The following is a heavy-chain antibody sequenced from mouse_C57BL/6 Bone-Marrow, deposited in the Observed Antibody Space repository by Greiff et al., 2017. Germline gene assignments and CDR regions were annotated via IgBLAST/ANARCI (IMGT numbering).Heavy chain of an antibody. V-gene: IGHV1-53*01. Sequence: QVQLKESGTELVKPGASVKLSCKASGYTFTSYWMHWVKQRPGQGLEWIGNINPSNGGTNYNEKFKSKATLTVDKSSSKAYMQLSSLTSEDSAVYYCAIYSNYVGWFAYWGQGTLVTVSA. CDR2: INPSNGGT. CDR1: GYTFTSYW. CDR3: AIYSNYVGWFAY. J-gene: IGHJ3*01. D-gene: IGHD2-5*01.